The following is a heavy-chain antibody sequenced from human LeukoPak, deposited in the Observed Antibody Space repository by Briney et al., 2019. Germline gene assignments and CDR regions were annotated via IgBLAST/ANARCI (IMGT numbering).Heavy chain of an antibody. D-gene: IGHD6-19*01. CDR3: ARLAVAGTLSYYYYYGMDV. V-gene: IGHV1-8*01. CDR1: GYTFTSYD. J-gene: IGHJ6*02. CDR2: MNPNSGNT. Sequence: ASVKVSCKASGYTFTSYDINWVRQATGQGLEWMGWMNPNSGNTGYAQKFQGRVTMTRNTSISTAYMELSSLRSEDTAVYYRARLAVAGTLSYYYYYGMDVWGQGTTVTVSS.